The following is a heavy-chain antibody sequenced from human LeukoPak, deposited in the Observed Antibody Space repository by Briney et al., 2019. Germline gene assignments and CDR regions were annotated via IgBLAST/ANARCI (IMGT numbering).Heavy chain of an antibody. V-gene: IGHV3-7*01. D-gene: IGHD2-15*01. CDR2: IRQDGSDK. Sequence: GGSLRLSCAASGFTFNSYWMSWVCQAPEKGPEWLANIRQDGSDKQYVDSVKGRFTISRDNAKNSLYLQMNSLSAEDTAVYYCARHSRGSPIDDWGQGTLVTVSS. CDR3: ARHSRGSPIDD. J-gene: IGHJ4*02. CDR1: GFTFNSYW.